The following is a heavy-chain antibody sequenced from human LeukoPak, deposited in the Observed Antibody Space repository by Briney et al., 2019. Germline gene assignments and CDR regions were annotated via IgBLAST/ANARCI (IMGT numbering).Heavy chain of an antibody. J-gene: IGHJ6*02. CDR2: ISGSGGST. CDR3: TRDVNSPMFGRYGMDV. CDR1: GFTFSSYA. D-gene: IGHD3-10*02. Sequence: GGSLRLSCAASGFTFSSYAMSWVRQAPGKGLEWVSAISGSGGSTYYADSVKGRFTISRDSSNNTLSLQMDGLRAEDTALYCTRDVNSPMFGRYGMDVWGQGTAVAVSS. V-gene: IGHV3-23*01.